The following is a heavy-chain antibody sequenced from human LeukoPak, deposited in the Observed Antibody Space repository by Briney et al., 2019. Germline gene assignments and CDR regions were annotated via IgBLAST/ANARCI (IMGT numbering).Heavy chain of an antibody. D-gene: IGHD5-12*01. CDR3: ARVGWLRPYFDY. V-gene: IGHV3-53*01. J-gene: IGHJ4*02. Sequence: PGGSLRLSCAASGFTVSSNYISWVRQAPGKGLEWVSVIYSGGSTYYADSVKGRFTISRDNSKNTLYLQMNSLRAEDTAVYYCARVGWLRPYFDYWGQGTLVTVSS. CDR1: GFTVSSNY. CDR2: IYSGGST.